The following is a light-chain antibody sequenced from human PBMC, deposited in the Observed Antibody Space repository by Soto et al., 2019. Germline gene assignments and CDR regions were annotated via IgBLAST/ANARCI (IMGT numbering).Light chain of an antibody. V-gene: IGKV1-5*03. Sequence: DIQMTQSHTTLSASVGDRVIITCRASQSISSWLAWYQHKPGKAPNLLIYKASSLESGVPSRFSGSGSGTELTLTVSSLQPDDFATYYCQQYDSYPLTFGGGTKVEIK. CDR2: KAS. J-gene: IGKJ4*01. CDR3: QQYDSYPLT. CDR1: QSISSW.